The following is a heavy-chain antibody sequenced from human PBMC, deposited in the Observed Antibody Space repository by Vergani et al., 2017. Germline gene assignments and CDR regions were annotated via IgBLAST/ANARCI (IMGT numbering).Heavy chain of an antibody. J-gene: IGHJ1*01. CDR1: GFTFSSYA. D-gene: IGHD3-22*01. Sequence: EVQLLESGGGLVQPGGSLRLSCAASGFTFSSYAMSWVRQAPGKGLEWVSAISGSGGSTYCADSVKGRFTISRDNSKNTLYLQMNSLRAEDTAVYYCAKDMIVDDRYFQHWGQGTLVTVSS. CDR3: AKDMIVDDRYFQH. CDR2: ISGSGGST. V-gene: IGHV3-23*01.